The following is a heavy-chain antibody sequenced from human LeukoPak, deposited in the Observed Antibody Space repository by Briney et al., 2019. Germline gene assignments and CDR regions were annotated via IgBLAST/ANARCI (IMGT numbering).Heavy chain of an antibody. CDR2: ISGNQVNT. J-gene: IGHJ6*03. CDR3: ARGSVAREDYHYMDV. CDR1: GYTFISYV. Sequence: ASVKVSCKASGYTFISYVINWVRQAPGQGLEWMAWISGNQVNTHYAQNFQGRVTVTTDTSTSTAYMELRSLRSDDTAIYFCARGSVAREDYHYMDVWGKGTTVTVSS. V-gene: IGHV1-18*04. D-gene: IGHD4/OR15-4a*01.